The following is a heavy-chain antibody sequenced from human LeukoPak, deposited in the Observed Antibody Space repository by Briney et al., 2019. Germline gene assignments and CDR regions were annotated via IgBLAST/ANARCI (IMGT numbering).Heavy chain of an antibody. CDR2: IYSSDNT. CDR1: GFLVSNYY. Sequence: GGSLRLSCAASGFLVSNYYMTWVRQAPGKGLEWVSIIYSSDNTYYADSVKARFTISRDNSKNTLDLQMSSLRAEDTAVYYCARQAEGSYYFDYWGQGTLVTVSS. D-gene: IGHD1-14*01. V-gene: IGHV3-66*04. CDR3: ARQAEGSYYFDY. J-gene: IGHJ4*02.